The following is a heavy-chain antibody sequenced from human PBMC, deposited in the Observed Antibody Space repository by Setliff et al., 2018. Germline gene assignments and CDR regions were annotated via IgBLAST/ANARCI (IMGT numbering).Heavy chain of an antibody. V-gene: IGHV3-13*01. D-gene: IGHD3-9*01. CDR3: ARGGSDYDILTGYLFGY. J-gene: IGHJ4*02. CDR1: GFTFSSYD. Sequence: PGGSLRLSCAASGFTFSSYDMHWVRQATGKGLEWVSAIGTAGDTYYPGPVKGRFTISRENAKNSLYLQMNSLRAGDTAVYYCARGGSDYDILTGYLFGYWGQGTLVTVSS. CDR2: IGTAGDT.